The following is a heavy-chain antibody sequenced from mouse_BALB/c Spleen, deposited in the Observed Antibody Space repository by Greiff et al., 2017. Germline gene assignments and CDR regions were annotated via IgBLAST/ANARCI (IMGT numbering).Heavy chain of an antibody. D-gene: IGHD2-10*02. V-gene: IGHV5-4*02. CDR2: IRDGGSYT. Sequence: DVMLMESGGGLVKPGGSLTLSCAASGFTFRDYYMYCVRQNSEKRLVWVATIRDGGSYTYYPDSVKGRFTISRDNAKNNLYLQMSSLKSEDTAMYYCAREVYGNYGGAMDYWGQGTSGTVSS. CDR3: AREVYGNYGGAMDY. CDR1: GFTFRDYY. J-gene: IGHJ4*01.